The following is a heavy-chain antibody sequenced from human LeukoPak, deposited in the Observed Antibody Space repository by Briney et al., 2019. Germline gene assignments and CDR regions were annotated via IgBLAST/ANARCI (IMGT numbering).Heavy chain of an antibody. CDR1: GFTFSSYE. J-gene: IGHJ4*02. Sequence: GGSLRLSCAASGFTFSSYEMNWVRQAPGKGLEGVSYISSSGSTIYYADSVKGRFTISRDNAKNSLYLQMNSLRAEDTAVYYCEGTMITSPEFDYWGQGTLVTVSS. CDR3: EGTMITSPEFDY. D-gene: IGHD3-22*01. CDR2: ISSSGSTI. V-gene: IGHV3-48*03.